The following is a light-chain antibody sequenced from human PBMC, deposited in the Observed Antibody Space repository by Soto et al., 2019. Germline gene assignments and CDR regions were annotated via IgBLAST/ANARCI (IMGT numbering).Light chain of an antibody. V-gene: IGKV3-20*01. CDR2: GTS. Sequence: EIVLTQSPGTLSLSPGERATLSCRASQSFSSSYLAWYQQKPGQAPRLLIYGTSTRATGIPDRFSGSGSQTDFTLTISRLEPEDFATYYCQQTYDIPWTFGQGTRVDMK. J-gene: IGKJ1*01. CDR3: QQTYDIPWT. CDR1: QSFSSSY.